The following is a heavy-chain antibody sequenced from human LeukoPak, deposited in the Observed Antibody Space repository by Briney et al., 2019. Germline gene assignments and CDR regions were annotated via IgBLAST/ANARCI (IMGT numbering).Heavy chain of an antibody. CDR1: GFTFYAYS. Sequence: PGGSLRLSCAASGFTFYAYSMNWVRQAPGKGLEGISHINSGTNDIYYADSVKGRFTISRDNTRNSLFLQMNSLRADDTAIYYCARDQGGAGFDSWGQGTLVTVSS. V-gene: IGHV3-21*05. CDR2: INSGTNDI. D-gene: IGHD4-17*01. CDR3: ARDQGGAGFDS. J-gene: IGHJ4*02.